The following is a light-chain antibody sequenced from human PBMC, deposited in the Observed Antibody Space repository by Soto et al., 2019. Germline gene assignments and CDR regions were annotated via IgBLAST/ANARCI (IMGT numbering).Light chain of an antibody. CDR1: QSISNW. CDR2: KAS. Sequence: DIQMTQSPSTLSASVGDRVTITCRASQSISNWLAWYQQTPGKAPKLLISKASSLESGVPSRFSGSGSGTEFTLTISSLQPDDFATYYCQQYNSYSWTFGQGTKVEIK. J-gene: IGKJ1*01. CDR3: QQYNSYSWT. V-gene: IGKV1-5*03.